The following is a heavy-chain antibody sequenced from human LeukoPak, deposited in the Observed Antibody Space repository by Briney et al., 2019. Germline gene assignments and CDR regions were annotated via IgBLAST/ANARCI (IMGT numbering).Heavy chain of an antibody. D-gene: IGHD2-15*01. Sequence: GGPLRLSCAASGFTFSSYAMHWVRQAPGKGLEWVAVISYDGNYKYYADSVKGRFTISRDNSENTLYLQMNSLRAEDTALYYCARVDCSGGSCYLRPFDYWGQGTLVTVSS. J-gene: IGHJ4*02. CDR1: GFTFSSYA. V-gene: IGHV3-30-3*01. CDR2: ISYDGNYK. CDR3: ARVDCSGGSCYLRPFDY.